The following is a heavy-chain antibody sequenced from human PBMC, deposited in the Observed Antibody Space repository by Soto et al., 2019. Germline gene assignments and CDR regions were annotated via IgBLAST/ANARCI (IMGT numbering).Heavy chain of an antibody. D-gene: IGHD1-26*01. CDR2: INPNSGGT. J-gene: IGHJ6*02. CDR1: GYTFTGYY. CDR3: ARTAYGGGYYYGMDV. V-gene: IGHV1-2*04. Sequence: QVQLVQSGAEVKKPGASVKVSCKASGYTFTGYYMHWVRQAPGQGLEWMGWINPNSGGTNYAQKFQGWVTMTRDTSISTAYMELSRLRSDDTAVYYCARTAYGGGYYYGMDVWDQGTTVTVSS.